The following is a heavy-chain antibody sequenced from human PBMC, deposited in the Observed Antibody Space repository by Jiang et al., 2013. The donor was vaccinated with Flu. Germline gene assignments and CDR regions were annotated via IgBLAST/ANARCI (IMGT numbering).Heavy chain of an antibody. CDR3: ARIRGSYFFDY. CDR1: GFTSTTAW. J-gene: IGHJ4*01. V-gene: IGHV3-15*07. D-gene: IGHD3-3*02. Sequence: EVQLVESGGGLVKTGGSLKLSCSTSGFTSTTAWMTWIRQGPGQGLEWVGRIKSESDGGTADYAASVKGRFTISRDDANNTVYLQMNSLKTEDTAIYYCARIRGSYFFDYWGHGTLVTVSS. CDR2: IKSESDGGTA.